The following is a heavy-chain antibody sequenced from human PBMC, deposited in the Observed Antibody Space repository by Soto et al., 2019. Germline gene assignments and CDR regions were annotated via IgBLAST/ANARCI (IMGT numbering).Heavy chain of an antibody. J-gene: IGHJ6*03. CDR1: GGSISSSTSY. CDR2: INYSGST. Sequence: QLQLQESGPGLVKPSETLSLTCTVSGGSISSSTSYWGWIRQPPGKGLEWIGSINYSGSTYYSPSLKSRVTISADTSKNQFSKKLSSVTAADTAVYYCARPDNYYYYYMDVWGKGTMVTVPS. CDR3: ARPDNYYYYYMDV. V-gene: IGHV4-39*01.